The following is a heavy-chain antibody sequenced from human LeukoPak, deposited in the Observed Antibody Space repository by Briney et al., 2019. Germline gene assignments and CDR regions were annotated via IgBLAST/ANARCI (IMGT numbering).Heavy chain of an antibody. CDR2: INSDGSST. CDR1: GFTFSSYW. V-gene: IGHV3-74*01. J-gene: IGHJ4*02. D-gene: IGHD4-11*01. CDR3: ARGGFYSNSPLDY. Sequence: PGGSLRLSCAASGFTFSSYWMHWVRQAPGKGLVWVSHINSDGSSTNYADSVKGRFTISRDNAKNTLYLQMNSLRADDTAVYYCARGGFYSNSPLDYWGQGNLVTVSS.